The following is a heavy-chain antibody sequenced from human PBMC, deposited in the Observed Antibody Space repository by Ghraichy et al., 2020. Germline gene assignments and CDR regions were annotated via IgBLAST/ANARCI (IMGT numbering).Heavy chain of an antibody. CDR3: ARDQCRSGQLGPTCGV. CDR1: GFTVSIEY. CDR2: IFSTGGT. Sequence: GGSLRLSCAASGFTVSIEYMSWVRQAPGKGLEWVSHIFSTGGTVYADSVRGRFTISRDSFKNMVYLQMNSLRAEDTAVYYCARDQCRSGQLGPTCGVWGQGNQETVYS. J-gene: IGHJ4*02. V-gene: IGHV3-53*01. D-gene: IGHD1-26*01.